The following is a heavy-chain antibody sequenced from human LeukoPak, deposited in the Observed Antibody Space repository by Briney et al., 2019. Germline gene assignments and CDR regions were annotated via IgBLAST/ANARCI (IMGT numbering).Heavy chain of an antibody. CDR1: GFTVSSIY. J-gene: IGHJ4*02. Sequence: GGSLRLSCAASGFTVSSIYMSWVRQAPGKGLEWVSVIYSGGSTYYADSVKGRFTISRDNSKNTLYLQMNSLKTEDTAFYYCTTTYHYDSSGYSSYYWGQGTLVTVSS. CDR3: TTTYHYDSSGYSSYY. D-gene: IGHD3-22*01. CDR2: IYSGGST. V-gene: IGHV3-66*01.